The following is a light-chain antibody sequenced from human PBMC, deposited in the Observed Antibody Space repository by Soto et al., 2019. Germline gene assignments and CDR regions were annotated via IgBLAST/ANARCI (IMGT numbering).Light chain of an antibody. CDR3: SSYTSIVTRV. CDR1: SSDVGGYNY. V-gene: IGLV2-14*01. J-gene: IGLJ1*01. CDR2: EVS. Sequence: QSALTQPASVSGSPGQSITISCTGTSSDVGGYNYVSWYQQHPGKAPKLMIYEVSNRPSGVSNRFSGSKSGNTASLTISGLQAEDEADYYCSSYTSIVTRVFGTGTKLTVL.